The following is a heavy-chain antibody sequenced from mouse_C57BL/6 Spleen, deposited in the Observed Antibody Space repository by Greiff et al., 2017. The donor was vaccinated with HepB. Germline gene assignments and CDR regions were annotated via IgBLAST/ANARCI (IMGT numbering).Heavy chain of an antibody. CDR1: GFTFSSYT. J-gene: IGHJ2*01. V-gene: IGHV5-9*01. CDR2: ISGGGGNT. Sequence: EVQLVESGGGLVKPGGSLKLSCAASGFTFSSYTMSWVRQTPEKRLEWVATISGGGGNTYYPDSVKGRFTISRDNAKNTLYLQMSSLRSEDTALYYCARQYGNSYYFDYWGQGTTLTVSS. CDR3: ARQYGNSYYFDY. D-gene: IGHD2-1*01.